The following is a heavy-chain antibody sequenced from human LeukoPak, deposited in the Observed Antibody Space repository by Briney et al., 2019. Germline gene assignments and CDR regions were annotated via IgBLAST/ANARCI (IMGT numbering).Heavy chain of an antibody. Sequence: PSETLSLTCTVSGGSISSYYWSWLRQPAGKGLEWIGRMYSSGSTNYNPSLKSRVTMSVDTSKNQFSLKLSSVTAADTAVYYCARDNPASPYYFDYWGQGTLVTVSS. CDR2: MYSSGST. CDR1: GGSISSYY. CDR3: ARDNPASPYYFDY. D-gene: IGHD6-6*01. J-gene: IGHJ4*02. V-gene: IGHV4-4*07.